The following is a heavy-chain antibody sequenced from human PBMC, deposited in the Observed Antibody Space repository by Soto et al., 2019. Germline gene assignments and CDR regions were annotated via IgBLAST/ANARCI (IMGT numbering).Heavy chain of an antibody. V-gene: IGHV4-39*01. CDR2: IYHSGST. J-gene: IGHJ4*02. CDR3: ARQGMRPPKRGSTTERQYHFDS. D-gene: IGHD3-16*01. Sequence: SETLSLTCIVSGGSISTTGYYWGWIRQPPGQGLEWIASIYHSGSTFYHPSLKSRVTISIDTSKNQFSLNLASVTAADTAVYYCARQGMRPPKRGSTTERQYHFDSWGRGTLVTVSS. CDR1: GGSISTTGYY.